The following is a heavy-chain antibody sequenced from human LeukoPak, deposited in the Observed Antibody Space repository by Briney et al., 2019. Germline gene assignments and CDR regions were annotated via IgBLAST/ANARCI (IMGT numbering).Heavy chain of an antibody. Sequence: GGSLRLSCAASGFTFSNYAMSWVRQAPGKGLEWVSAISGSGGSTYYADSVKGRFTISRDNSKNTLSLQMNSLRAEDTAVYYCATVGRGYSGYDPLDYYYMDVWGKGTTVTVSS. J-gene: IGHJ6*03. CDR2: ISGSGGST. CDR1: GFTFSNYA. D-gene: IGHD5-12*01. CDR3: ATVGRGYSGYDPLDYYYMDV. V-gene: IGHV3-23*01.